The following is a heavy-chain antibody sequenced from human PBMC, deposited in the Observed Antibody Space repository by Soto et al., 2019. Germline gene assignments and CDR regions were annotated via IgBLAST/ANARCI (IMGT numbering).Heavy chain of an antibody. CDR3: ARLIGDSWLDS. J-gene: IGHJ5*01. CDR2: TYYRSKWYH. Sequence: QVQLQQSGPGLVKPSQTLSLTCAISGESVSTNSATWDWIRQSPSRGLEWLGRTYYRSKWYHDYEVSVKGRXTXNXXTSNNQLSLQLNSVTPDDTAVYYCARLIGDSWLDSWGQGTLVTVSS. V-gene: IGHV6-1*01. D-gene: IGHD2-8*01. CDR1: GESVSTNSAT.